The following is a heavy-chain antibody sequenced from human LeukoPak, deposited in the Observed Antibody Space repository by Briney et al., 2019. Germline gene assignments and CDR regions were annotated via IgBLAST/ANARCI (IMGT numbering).Heavy chain of an antibody. V-gene: IGHV3-33*01. J-gene: IGHJ4*02. Sequence: GSLRLSCAASGFTFSSYGMHWVRQAPGKGLEWVAVIWYDGSNKYYADSVKGRFTISRDNSKNTLYLQMNSLRAEDTAVYYCARGSYDILTGYPYYFDYWGQGTLVTVSS. CDR2: IWYDGSNK. D-gene: IGHD3-9*01. CDR3: ARGSYDILTGYPYYFDY. CDR1: GFTFSSYG.